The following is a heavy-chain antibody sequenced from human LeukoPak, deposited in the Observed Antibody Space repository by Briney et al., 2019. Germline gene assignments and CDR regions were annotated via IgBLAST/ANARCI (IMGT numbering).Heavy chain of an antibody. Sequence: GGSLRLSCAASGFTVNTTYMSWVRQAPGKGLVWVSRINSDGSSTSYADSVKGRFTVSRDNAKNTLYLQMNSLRADDTAAYYCARGSSSTWARHYYGMDVWGQGATVTVSS. V-gene: IGHV3-74*01. CDR2: INSDGSST. D-gene: IGHD6-13*01. J-gene: IGHJ6*02. CDR1: GFTVNTTY. CDR3: ARGSSSTWARHYYGMDV.